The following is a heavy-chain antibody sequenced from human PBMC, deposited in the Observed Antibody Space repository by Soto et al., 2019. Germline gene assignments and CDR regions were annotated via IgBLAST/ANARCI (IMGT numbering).Heavy chain of an antibody. V-gene: IGHV3-21*01. Sequence: PGGSLRLSCAASGFTFSSYSMNWVRQAPGKGLEWVSSISSSSSYIYYADSVKGRFTISRDNAKNTLYLQMNSLRAEDTAVYYCARDIEHNWNRWFDPWGQGTLVTVSS. CDR3: ARDIEHNWNRWFDP. J-gene: IGHJ5*02. D-gene: IGHD1-20*01. CDR2: ISSSSSYI. CDR1: GFTFSSYS.